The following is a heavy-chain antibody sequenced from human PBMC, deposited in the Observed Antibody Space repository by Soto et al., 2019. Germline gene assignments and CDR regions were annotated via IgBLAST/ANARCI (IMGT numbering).Heavy chain of an antibody. J-gene: IGHJ6*02. CDR2: ISWDGGST. D-gene: IGHD4-4*01. V-gene: IGHV3-43D*04. CDR3: AKDRPPGYSNTYYYYGMDV. CDR1: GFTFDDYA. Sequence: PGGSLRLSCAASGFTFDDYAMHWVRQAPGKGLEWVSLISWDGGSTYYADSVKGRFTISRDNSKNSLYLQMNSLRAEDTALYYCAKDRPPGYSNTYYYYGMDVWGQGNTVTVSS.